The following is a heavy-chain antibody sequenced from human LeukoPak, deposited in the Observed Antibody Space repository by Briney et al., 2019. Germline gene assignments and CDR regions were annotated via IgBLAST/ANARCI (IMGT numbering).Heavy chain of an antibody. CDR3: ARGLLGGGSAFDI. J-gene: IGHJ3*02. D-gene: IGHD4-23*01. CDR1: GYTFDSYG. Sequence: ASVKVSCKSSGYTFDSYGISWVRQAPGQGLEWMGWISGYSGNTKYAQKLQGRVTITTDESTSTAYMELSSLRSEDTAVYYCARGLLGGGSAFDIWGQGTMVTVSS. CDR2: ISGYSGNT. V-gene: IGHV1-18*01.